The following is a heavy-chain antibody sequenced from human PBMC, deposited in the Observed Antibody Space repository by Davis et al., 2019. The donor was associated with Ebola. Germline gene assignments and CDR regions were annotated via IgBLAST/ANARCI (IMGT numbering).Heavy chain of an antibody. D-gene: IGHD6-19*01. Sequence: MPSETLSLTCTVSGGSISSYYWSWIRQPPGKGLEWIGEINHSGSTNYNPSLKSRVTISVDTSKNQFSLKLSSVTAADTAVYYCARGRTAVAGYYFDYWGQGTLVTVSS. V-gene: IGHV4-34*01. CDR3: ARGRTAVAGYYFDY. CDR1: GGSISSYY. J-gene: IGHJ4*02. CDR2: INHSGST.